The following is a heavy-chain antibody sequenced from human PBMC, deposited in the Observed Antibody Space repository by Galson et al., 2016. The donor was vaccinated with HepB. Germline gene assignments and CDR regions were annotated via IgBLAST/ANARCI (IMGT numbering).Heavy chain of an antibody. V-gene: IGHV1-3*01. CDR1: GYTFPNYS. CDR3: AVMAVAGYDY. J-gene: IGHJ4*02. D-gene: IGHD6-19*01. Sequence: SVKVSCKASGYTFPNYSILWVRQAPGQSFEWMGWINAGNGNREYSQKLQGRVTMTTDTSTTTAYMELRSLRYDDTAVYYCAVMAVAGYDYWGQGTLVTVSS. CDR2: INAGNGNR.